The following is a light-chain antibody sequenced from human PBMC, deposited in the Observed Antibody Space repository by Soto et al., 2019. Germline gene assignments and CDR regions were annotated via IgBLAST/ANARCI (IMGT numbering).Light chain of an antibody. CDR3: QQYGSFSIT. CDR1: QSVSSN. J-gene: IGKJ5*01. V-gene: IGKV3-15*01. CDR2: GAS. Sequence: EIMMTQSPATLSVSPGERATLSRRASQSVSSNLAWYQQKPGQAPRLLIYGASTRATGIPARFSGSGSGTDFTLTISRLEPEDFAVYYCQQYGSFSITFGQGTRREIK.